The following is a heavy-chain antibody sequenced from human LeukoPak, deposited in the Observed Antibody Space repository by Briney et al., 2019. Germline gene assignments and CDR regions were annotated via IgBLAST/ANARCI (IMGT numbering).Heavy chain of an antibody. CDR1: GFTFSSYS. CDR2: ISSSSYI. Sequence: GSLRLSCAASGFTFSSYSMNWVRQAPGKGLEWVSSISSSSYIYYADSVKGRFTISRDTAKNSLYLQMNSLRAEDTAVYYCARDGDSSSLDYWGQGTLVTVSS. D-gene: IGHD6-6*01. J-gene: IGHJ4*02. V-gene: IGHV3-21*01. CDR3: ARDGDSSSLDY.